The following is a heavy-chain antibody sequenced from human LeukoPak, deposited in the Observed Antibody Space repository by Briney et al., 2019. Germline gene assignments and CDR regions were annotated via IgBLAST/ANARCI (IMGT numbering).Heavy chain of an antibody. V-gene: IGHV1-2*02. CDR2: IESNRGGT. CDR3: ARDENWGPDF. D-gene: IGHD7-27*01. Sequence: SVKVPCEASGYTFTVHYLHWIRQAPERGREGMGWIESNRGGTHYAQNFQRRLSISRDTSISTAYMELSRLSSDDTAMYYCARDENWGPDFWGQGTLVTVSS. CDR1: GYTFTVHY. J-gene: IGHJ4*02.